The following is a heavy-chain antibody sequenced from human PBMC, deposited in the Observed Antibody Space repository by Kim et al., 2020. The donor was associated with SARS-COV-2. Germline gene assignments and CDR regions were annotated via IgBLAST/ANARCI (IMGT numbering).Heavy chain of an antibody. Sequence: GGSLRLSCAASGFTFSSYAMSWVRQAPGKGLEWVSAISGSGGSTYYADSVKGRFTISRDNSKNTLYLQMNSLRAEDTAVYYCAKDPPRVGAIFGVVIGNFDYWGQGTLVTVSS. CDR3: AKDPPRVGAIFGVVIGNFDY. J-gene: IGHJ4*02. CDR1: GFTFSSYA. CDR2: ISGSGGST. D-gene: IGHD3-3*01. V-gene: IGHV3-23*01.